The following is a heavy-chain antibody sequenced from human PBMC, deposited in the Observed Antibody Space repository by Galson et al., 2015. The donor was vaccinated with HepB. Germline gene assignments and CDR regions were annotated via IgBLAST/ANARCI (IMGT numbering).Heavy chain of an antibody. CDR1: GFIFRSYG. Sequence: SLRLSCAASGFIFRSYGIHWVRQAPGKGLEWVAVVSYDGRNKYYADSVKGRFTISRDNSINTVNVQMNSLRPEDTAVYYCAKEDVARGCFDYWGQGTLVTVSS. CDR3: AKEDVARGCFDY. CDR2: VSYDGRNK. J-gene: IGHJ4*02. V-gene: IGHV3-30*18.